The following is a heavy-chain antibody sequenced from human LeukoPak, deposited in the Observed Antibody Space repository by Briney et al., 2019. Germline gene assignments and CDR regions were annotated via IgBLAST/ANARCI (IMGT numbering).Heavy chain of an antibody. Sequence: GGALRLSCAASGFTFSSYGMHWVRQAPGKGLEWVSYISSSRSTIYYADSVKGRFTISRDNAKNTLYLQMNSLRVEDTAVYYCALVPGYSSSCRWCGYYFDYWGQGTLVTVSS. CDR1: GFTFSSYG. CDR3: ALVPGYSSSCRWCGYYFDY. D-gene: IGHD6-13*01. J-gene: IGHJ4*02. CDR2: ISSSRSTI. V-gene: IGHV3-48*04.